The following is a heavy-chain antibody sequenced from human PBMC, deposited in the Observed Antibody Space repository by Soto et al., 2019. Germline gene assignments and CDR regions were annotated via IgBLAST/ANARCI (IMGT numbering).Heavy chain of an antibody. J-gene: IGHJ5*02. CDR1: GGSISGYY. Sequence: QVQLQESGPGLVKPSETLSLTCTVSGGSISGYYWSWIRQSPEKGLEWIGHVYYSGSTKYNPSLKSRLTISVDTSKNQFSLHLRSVTAAATAVYYCAMTVTTLYTWFDPWGQGILVTVSS. CDR3: AMTVTTLYTWFDP. CDR2: VYYSGST. D-gene: IGHD4-4*01. V-gene: IGHV4-59*08.